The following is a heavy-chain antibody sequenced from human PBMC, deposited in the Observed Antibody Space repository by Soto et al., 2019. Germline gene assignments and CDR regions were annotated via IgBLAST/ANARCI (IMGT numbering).Heavy chain of an antibody. D-gene: IGHD1-26*01. V-gene: IGHV1-3*01. CDR1: GFTFSDTL. CDR3: ERDIVSVVPRAKDAFDV. Sequence: QVQLVQSGAELKKPWASVNISAQASGFTFSDTLINWVRQGPGQRPEWMGWINPANGNTRYSESFQGRVTISSLSTTSKAYEALSNLTSEVTAVYYCERDIVSVVPRAKDAFDVWGERTMITVSS. CDR2: INPANGNT. J-gene: IGHJ3*01.